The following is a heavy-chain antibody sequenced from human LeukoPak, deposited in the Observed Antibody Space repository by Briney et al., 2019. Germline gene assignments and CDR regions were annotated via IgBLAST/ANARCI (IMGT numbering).Heavy chain of an antibody. CDR1: GYSFTNYW. Sequence: GESLKISCKGSGYSFTNYWVGWVRQMPGKGLEWMGIISPGDSDARYSPSFQGQVTISADKSINTAYLQWSSLKASDTAMYHCARQAYCGGDCSANFDYWGQGTLVTVSS. J-gene: IGHJ4*02. V-gene: IGHV5-51*01. CDR2: ISPGDSDA. D-gene: IGHD2-21*02. CDR3: ARQAYCGGDCSANFDY.